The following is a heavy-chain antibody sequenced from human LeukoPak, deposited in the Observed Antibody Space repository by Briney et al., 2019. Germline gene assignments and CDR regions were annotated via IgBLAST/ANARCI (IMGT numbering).Heavy chain of an antibody. CDR1: GGSISSYY. J-gene: IGHJ3*02. V-gene: IGHV4-59*01. CDR3: ARDVNWNDGAFDI. D-gene: IGHD1-1*01. Sequence: SGTLSLTCTVSGGSISSYYWSWIRQPPGKGLEWIGYIYYSGSTNYNPSLKSRVTISVDTSKNQFSLKLSSVTAADTAVYYCARDVNWNDGAFDIWGQGTMVTVSS. CDR2: IYYSGST.